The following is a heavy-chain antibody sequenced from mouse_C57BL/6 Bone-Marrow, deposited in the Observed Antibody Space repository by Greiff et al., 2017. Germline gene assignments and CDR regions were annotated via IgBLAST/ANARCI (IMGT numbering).Heavy chain of an antibody. CDR3: ARLNWEDYGGY. Sequence: EVKLMESGGDLVKPGGSLKLSCAASGFTFSSYGMSWVRQTPDKRLEWVATISSGGSYTYYPDSVKGRFTISRDNANNTLYLQMSSLKSEDTAVYYCARLNWEDYGGYWDEGNTLAVSS. CDR2: ISSGGSYT. V-gene: IGHV5-6*01. CDR1: GFTFSSYG. D-gene: IGHD4-1*01. J-gene: IGHJ2*01.